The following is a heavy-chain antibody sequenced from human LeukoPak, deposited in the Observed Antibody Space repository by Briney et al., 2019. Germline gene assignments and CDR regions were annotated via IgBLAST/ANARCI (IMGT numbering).Heavy chain of an antibody. V-gene: IGHV3-23*01. J-gene: IGHJ4*02. Sequence: AGGSLRLSCAASGFTFSSFAMSWVRQAPGKGLEWVSTISGSGDSTYYADSVKGRFTISRDNAKNTLYLQMNNLRAEDTAVYYCARDRSRSIDYWGQGTLVTVSS. CDR1: GFTFSSFA. CDR2: ISGSGDST. CDR3: ARDRSRSIDY. D-gene: IGHD6-6*01.